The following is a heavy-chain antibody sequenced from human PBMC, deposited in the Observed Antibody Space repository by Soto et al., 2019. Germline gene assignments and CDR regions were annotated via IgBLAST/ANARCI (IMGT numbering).Heavy chain of an antibody. CDR1: GGSISSYY. D-gene: IGHD5-18*01. CDR3: ATHSFVDTTMVYFDY. CDR2: IYYSGST. V-gene: IGHV4-59*08. J-gene: IGHJ4*02. Sequence: PSETLSLTCTVSGGSISSYYWSWIRQPPGKGLEWIGYIYYSGSTNYNPSLKSRVTISVDTSKNQFALKLSSVTAADTAVYYRATHSFVDTTMVYFDYWGQGTLVTVSS.